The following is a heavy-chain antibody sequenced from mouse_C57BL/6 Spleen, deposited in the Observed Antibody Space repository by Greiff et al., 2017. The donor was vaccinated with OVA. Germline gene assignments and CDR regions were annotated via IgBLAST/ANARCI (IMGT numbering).Heavy chain of an antibody. D-gene: IGHD1-1*01. CDR2: INPNNGGT. J-gene: IGHJ2*01. CDR1: GYTFTDYY. CDR3: ARNYYGSSYPLFDD. V-gene: IGHV1-26*01. Sequence: EVQGVESGPELVKPGASVKISCKASGYTFTDYYMNWVKQSHGKSLEWIGDINPNNGGTSYNQKFKGKATLTVDKSSSTAYMELRSLTSEDSAVYDCARNYYGSSYPLFDDWGQGTTLTVSS.